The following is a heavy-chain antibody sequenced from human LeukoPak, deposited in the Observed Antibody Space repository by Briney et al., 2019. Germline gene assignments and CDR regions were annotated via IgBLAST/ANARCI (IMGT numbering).Heavy chain of an antibody. CDR1: GGTFSSYA. CDR2: IIPIFGTA. CDR3: ARSPTYDILTGYQYFDY. Sequence: ASVKVSCKASGGTFSSYAISWVRQAPGQGLEWMGGIIPIFGTANYAQKFQGRVTITADESTSTAYMELSSLRSEDTAVYYCARSPTYDILTGYQYFDYWGQGTLVTVSS. J-gene: IGHJ4*02. V-gene: IGHV1-69*01. D-gene: IGHD3-9*01.